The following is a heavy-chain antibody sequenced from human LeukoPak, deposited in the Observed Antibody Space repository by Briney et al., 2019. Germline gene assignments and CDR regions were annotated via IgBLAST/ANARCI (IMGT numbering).Heavy chain of an antibody. Sequence: GGSLRLSCAASGFSVRTTYMSWVRQAPGKRLEWVSSISSSSYIYYADSVKGRFTISRDNAKNSLYLQMNSLRAEDTAVYYCARDSGVGACLFCSAFDLWGQGTMVTVSS. CDR3: ARDSGVGACLFCSAFDL. J-gene: IGHJ3*01. CDR1: GFSVRTTY. CDR2: ISSSSYI. V-gene: IGHV3-69-1*01. D-gene: IGHD1-26*01.